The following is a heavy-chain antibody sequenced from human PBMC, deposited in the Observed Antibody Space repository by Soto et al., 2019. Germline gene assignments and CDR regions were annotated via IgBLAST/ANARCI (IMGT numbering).Heavy chain of an antibody. D-gene: IGHD2-15*01. J-gene: IGHJ5*02. Sequence: QVQLQESGPGLVKPSGTLSLTCAVSGGSISSSYWWSWIRQPPGKGLEWIGDIYHSGPTNYNPSLKSRVTISVDKSKNQFSLNLTSVTAADTAVYYCARFPYCSGGSCYEYFDPWGQGTLVTVSS. CDR1: GGSISSSYW. CDR3: ARFPYCSGGSCYEYFDP. CDR2: IYHSGPT. V-gene: IGHV4-4*02.